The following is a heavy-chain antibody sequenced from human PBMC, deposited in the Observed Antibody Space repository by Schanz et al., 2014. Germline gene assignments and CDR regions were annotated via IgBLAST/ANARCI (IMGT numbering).Heavy chain of an antibody. CDR3: ARDRGYCSGGSCLTFDY. Sequence: QVQLVESGGGVVQFGRSLRLSCVASGFTFSSYSMNWVRQAPGKGLEWVSALSGSGGSTYYADSVKGRFTISRDNSKNTLYLQMNTLRAEDTAVYYCARDRGYCSGGSCLTFDYWGQGTLVTVSS. D-gene: IGHD2-15*01. CDR1: GFTFSSYS. CDR2: LSGSGGST. J-gene: IGHJ4*02. V-gene: IGHV3-NL1*01.